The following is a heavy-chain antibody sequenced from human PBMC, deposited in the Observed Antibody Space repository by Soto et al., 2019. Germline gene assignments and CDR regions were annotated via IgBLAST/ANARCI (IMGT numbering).Heavy chain of an antibody. J-gene: IGHJ4*02. V-gene: IGHV4-30-4*01. Sequence: QVQLQESGPGLVKPSQTLSLTCTVSGGSISSGDYYWSWIRQPPGKGLEWIGYIYYSGSTYYNPSLKSRVTISVDTSKNQFSLKLSSVTAADTAVYYCARDRVVSPSEGSGSFFDYWGQGTLVTVSS. CDR2: IYYSGST. CDR3: ARDRVVSPSEGSGSFFDY. CDR1: GGSISSGDYY. D-gene: IGHD3-10*01.